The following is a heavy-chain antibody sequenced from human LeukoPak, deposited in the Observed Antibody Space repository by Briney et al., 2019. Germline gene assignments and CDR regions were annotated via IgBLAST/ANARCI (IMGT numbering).Heavy chain of an antibody. Sequence: GGSLSLSCAASGFTFSSYAMSWVRQAPGKGLEWVSAISGSGGSTYYADSVKGRFTISRDNSKDTLYLQMNSLRAEDTAVYYCAKGLFGDYQRGTLNWFDPWGQGTLVTVSS. J-gene: IGHJ5*02. CDR1: GFTFSSYA. D-gene: IGHD4-17*01. CDR2: ISGSGGST. V-gene: IGHV3-23*01. CDR3: AKGLFGDYQRGTLNWFDP.